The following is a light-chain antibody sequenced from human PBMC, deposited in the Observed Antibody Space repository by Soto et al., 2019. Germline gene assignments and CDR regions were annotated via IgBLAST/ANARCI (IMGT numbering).Light chain of an antibody. CDR2: DVS. V-gene: IGLV2-11*01. CDR1: SSDVGTYNY. CDR3: CSYAGSGWV. Sequence: QSALTQPRSVSGPPGQSVSISCSGTSSDVGTYNYVSWYQQHPGKAPKLMIYDVSKRPSGVPDRFSGSKSGNTASLTISGLQAEDEADYYCCSYAGSGWVFGGGTKLTVL. J-gene: IGLJ3*02.